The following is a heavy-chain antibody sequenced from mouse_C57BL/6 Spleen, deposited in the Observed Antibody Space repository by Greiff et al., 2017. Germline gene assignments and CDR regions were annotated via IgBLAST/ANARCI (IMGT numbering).Heavy chain of an antibody. CDR1: GYTFTDYN. Sequence: VQLQQSGPELVKPGASVKMSCKASGYTFTDYNMHWVKQSHGKSLEWIGYINPNNGGTSYNQKFKGKATLTVNKSSSTAYMELRSLTSEDSAVYYCAREPLRLGRLYYFDYWGQGTTLTVSS. CDR2: INPNNGGT. CDR3: AREPLRLGRLYYFDY. D-gene: IGHD4-1*01. V-gene: IGHV1-22*01. J-gene: IGHJ2*01.